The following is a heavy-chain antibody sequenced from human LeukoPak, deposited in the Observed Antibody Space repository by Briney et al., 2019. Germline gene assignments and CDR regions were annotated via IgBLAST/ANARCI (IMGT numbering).Heavy chain of an antibody. V-gene: IGHV3-23*01. Sequence: AVPLRFSCAASGFTFISYAMTRLGQAPGKGLMCGVAINGGGDATNYADSVKGRFTISRDTSQNTLYLQMNSLRAEDTAVYYCAKALDTYGYMRFDSWGQGTLVTVSS. CDR2: INGGGDAT. CDR3: AKALDTYGYMRFDS. D-gene: IGHD5-18*01. J-gene: IGHJ4*02. CDR1: GFTFISYA.